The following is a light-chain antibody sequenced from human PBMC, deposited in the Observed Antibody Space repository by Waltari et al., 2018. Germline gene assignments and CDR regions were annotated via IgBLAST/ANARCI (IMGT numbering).Light chain of an antibody. Sequence: QSALTHPASVSGSPGQSLTISCTGTRSDVVGYNYFSSYQQHTAKAPKFMIYDVSQRPSGFSNRFSGSKAGNTVSLTISGIQSEEEADYYCSSYTSNNIGVFGGGTKLTVL. V-gene: IGLV2-14*01. J-gene: IGLJ3*02. CDR1: RSDVVGYNY. CDR3: SSYTSNNIGV. CDR2: DVS.